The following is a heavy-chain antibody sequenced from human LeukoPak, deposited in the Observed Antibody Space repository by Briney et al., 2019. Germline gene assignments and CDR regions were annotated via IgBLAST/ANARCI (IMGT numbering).Heavy chain of an antibody. J-gene: IGHJ3*02. V-gene: IGHV3-7*02. D-gene: IGHD3-22*01. CDR1: GFIFSIYW. CDR2: IKQDGSEQ. CDR3: ARNSSAYYGGDDAFDI. Sequence: PGGSLRLSCEASGFIFSIYWMSGVRQAPGKGLEWVANIKQDGSEQYYLDSVKGRFTISRDNAKNSLYLQMTSLRAEDTAVYYCARNSSAYYGGDDAFDIWGQGTMVTVSS.